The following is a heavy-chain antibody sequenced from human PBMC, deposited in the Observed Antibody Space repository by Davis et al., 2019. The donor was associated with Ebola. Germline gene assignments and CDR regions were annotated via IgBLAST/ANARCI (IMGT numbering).Heavy chain of an antibody. CDR1: GFTFSSYS. J-gene: IGHJ4*02. V-gene: IGHV3-21*04. CDR2: ISSSSSYI. Sequence: GGSLRLSCAASGFTFSSYSMNWVRQAPGKGLEWVSSISSSSSYIYYADSVKGRFTISSDHSKNMLSLEMNSLRAEDAAIYYCARRGAGGYWWGAFDYWGQGTRVTVSS. CDR3: ARRGAGGYWWGAFDY. D-gene: IGHD2-21*01.